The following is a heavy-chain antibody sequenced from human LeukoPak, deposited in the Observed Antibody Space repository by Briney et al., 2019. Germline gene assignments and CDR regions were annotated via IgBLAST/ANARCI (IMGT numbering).Heavy chain of an antibody. D-gene: IGHD6-13*01. CDR3: AKSPRSAADNWFDP. CDR2: ISAGGGST. J-gene: IGHJ5*02. CDR1: GFTLSTYA. Sequence: GGSLRLSCAASGFTLSTYAMNWVRQAPGKGLEWVSGISAGGGSTYYADSVKGRFTISRDNSKDTLYLQMNSLTVEDTAVYYCAKSPRSAADNWFDPWGQGTLVTVSS. V-gene: IGHV3-23*01.